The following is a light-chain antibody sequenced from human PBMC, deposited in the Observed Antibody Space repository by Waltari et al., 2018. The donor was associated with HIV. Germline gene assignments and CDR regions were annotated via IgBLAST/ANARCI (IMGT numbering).Light chain of an antibody. J-gene: IGLJ1*01. CDR3: AAWNDRLSGYV. Sequence: QPVLTQSSSASGPPRHRVPISCSRSSSNTGSNFVYWYQQLPGTAPKLLIYTNNQRPSGVPDRFSGSKSGTSASLAISGLRSEDEADYYCAAWNDRLSGYVFGTGTKVTV. CDR1: SSNTGSNF. CDR2: TNN. V-gene: IGLV1-47*01.